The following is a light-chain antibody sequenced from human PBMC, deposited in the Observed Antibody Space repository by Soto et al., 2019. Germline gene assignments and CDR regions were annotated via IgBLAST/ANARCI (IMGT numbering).Light chain of an antibody. Sequence: QSALTQPRSVSGSPGHSVTISCTGTSSDAGGYNYVSWYQQHPGKAPKLMIYDVSKRPSGVPDRFSGSKSGNTASLTISGLQAEDEADYCCCSYAGSYTYVFGTGTKVTVL. J-gene: IGLJ1*01. CDR3: CSYAGSYTYV. CDR1: SSDAGGYNY. CDR2: DVS. V-gene: IGLV2-11*01.